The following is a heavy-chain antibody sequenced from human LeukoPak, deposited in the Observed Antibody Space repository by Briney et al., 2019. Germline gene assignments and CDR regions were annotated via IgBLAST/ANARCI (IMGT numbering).Heavy chain of an antibody. CDR1: GYTFTSYG. D-gene: IGHD3-10*01. J-gene: IGHJ5*02. Sequence: ASVKVSCTASGYTFTSYGISWVRQAPGQGLEWMGWISAYNGNTNYAQKLQGRVTMTTDTSTSTAYMELRSLRSDDTAVYYCARAAYYYQAGFDPWGQGTLVAVSS. CDR3: ARAAYYYQAGFDP. V-gene: IGHV1-18*01. CDR2: ISAYNGNT.